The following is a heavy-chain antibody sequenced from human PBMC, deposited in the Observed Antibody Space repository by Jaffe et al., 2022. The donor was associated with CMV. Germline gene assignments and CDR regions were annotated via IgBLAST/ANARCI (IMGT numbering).Heavy chain of an antibody. CDR1: GFTFSSYE. Sequence: EVQLVESGGGLVQPGGSLRLSCAASGFTFSSYEMNWVRQAPGKGLEWVSYISSSGSTIYYADSVKGRFTISRDNAKNSLYLQMNSLRAEDTAVYYCAREGDSGYDWGVVRPYDYWGQGTLVTVSS. D-gene: IGHD5-12*01. J-gene: IGHJ4*02. CDR3: AREGDSGYDWGVVRPYDY. V-gene: IGHV3-48*03. CDR2: ISSSGSTI.